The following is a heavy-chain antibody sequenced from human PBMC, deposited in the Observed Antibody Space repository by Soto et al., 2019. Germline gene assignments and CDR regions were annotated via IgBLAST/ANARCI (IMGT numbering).Heavy chain of an antibody. V-gene: IGHV1-18*01. CDR2: ISAYNGNT. J-gene: IGHJ4*02. CDR3: ARDPPITMVRGVFDY. Sequence: QVQLVQSGAEVKKPGASVKVSCKASGYTFTSYGISWVRQAPGQGLEWMGWISAYNGNTNYAQKLQGRVTMTTDTSTSTAYMELRSLRSDDTAVYYYARDPPITMVRGVFDYWGQGTLVTVSS. D-gene: IGHD3-10*01. CDR1: GYTFTSYG.